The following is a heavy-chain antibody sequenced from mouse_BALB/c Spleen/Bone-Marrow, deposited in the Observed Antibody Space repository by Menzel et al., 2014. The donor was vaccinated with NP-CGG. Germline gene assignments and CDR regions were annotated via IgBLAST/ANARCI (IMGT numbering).Heavy chain of an antibody. CDR1: GFTFSSFG. D-gene: IGHD4-1*01. CDR3: TRGGNWDDFDV. Sequence: EVQLVESGGGLVQPGGSRKLSCAASGFTFSSFGMHWVRQAPDKGLEWVAYISSGSTAIFYADTVKGRFTISRDNPKNTLFLQMTSLRSEDTAMYYCTRGGNWDDFDVWGAGTTVTVSS. J-gene: IGHJ1*01. CDR2: ISSGSTAI. V-gene: IGHV5-17*02.